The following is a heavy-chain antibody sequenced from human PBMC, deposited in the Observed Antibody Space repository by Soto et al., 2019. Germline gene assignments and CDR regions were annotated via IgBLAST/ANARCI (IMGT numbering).Heavy chain of an antibody. Sequence: QVQLVQSGAEVKKPGSSVQVSCKASGGTFSSYAISWVRQASGQGLEWMGEIIPIFGTANYPLNSQGRVTITADESTSKAYRELSNLRSEDTAVYYCARDWGKGLNYWYFDLWGRGTLVTVSS. CDR2: IIPIFGTA. CDR3: ARDWGKGLNYWYFDL. J-gene: IGHJ2*01. V-gene: IGHV1-69*12. D-gene: IGHD7-27*01. CDR1: GGTFSSYA.